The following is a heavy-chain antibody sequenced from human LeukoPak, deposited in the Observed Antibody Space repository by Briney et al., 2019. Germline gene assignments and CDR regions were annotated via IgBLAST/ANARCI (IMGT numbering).Heavy chain of an antibody. D-gene: IGHD1-26*01. J-gene: IGHJ4*02. V-gene: IGHV1-2*02. Sequence: GASVKVSCKASGYTCTVYYLHWVRQAPGQALEWMRWINPNIGGTNYAQKFQGSVTMTRDTSISTAYMEPNRLRSDDTAVYYCATFAGEHQAPFDYWGQGTLVTVSS. CDR3: ATFAGEHQAPFDY. CDR1: GYTCTVYY. CDR2: INPNIGGT.